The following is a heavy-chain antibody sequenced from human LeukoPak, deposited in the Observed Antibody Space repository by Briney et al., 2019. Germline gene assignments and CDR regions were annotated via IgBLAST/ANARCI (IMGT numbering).Heavy chain of an antibody. CDR1: GGSISSGSYY. CDR2: IYTSGST. CDR3: ARAGVSWSPVYFDY. V-gene: IGHV4-61*02. Sequence: SQTLSLTCTVSGGSISSGSYYWSWIRQPAGKGLEWIGRIYTSGSTNYNPSLKSRVTISVDTSKNQFSLELSSVTAADTAVYYCARAGVSWSPVYFDYWGQGTLVTVSS. D-gene: IGHD6-13*01. J-gene: IGHJ4*02.